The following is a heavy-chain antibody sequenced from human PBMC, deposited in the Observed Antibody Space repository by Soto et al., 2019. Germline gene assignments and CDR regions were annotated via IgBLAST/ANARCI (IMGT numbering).Heavy chain of an antibody. CDR2: ISNDGSKK. CDR3: AXDLSSDY. Sequence: QVQLVESGGGVVQPGRSLSLSCAASGFTFSSYGMHWVRQAPGKGLEWVAVISNDGSKKYYADSVKGRFTISRDNSKNTLYLQMNSLRTEDTAXYYXAXDLSSDYWGQGTLVTVSS. V-gene: IGHV3-30*03. CDR1: GFTFSSYG. J-gene: IGHJ4*02.